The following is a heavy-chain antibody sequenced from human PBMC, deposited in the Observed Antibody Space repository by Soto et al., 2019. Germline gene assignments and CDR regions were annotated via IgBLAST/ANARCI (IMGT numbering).Heavy chain of an antibody. Sequence: GGSLRLSCAASGFSFSDYFMSWIRQAPGKGLEWVSYISSTGTAIYYADSAKGRFTISRDNAKNSLYLQMNSLTVEDTAVYYCARGSLRFLEWLDYWGQGTLVTVSS. CDR2: ISSTGTAI. V-gene: IGHV3-11*01. CDR1: GFSFSDYF. CDR3: ARGSLRFLEWLDY. D-gene: IGHD3-3*01. J-gene: IGHJ4*02.